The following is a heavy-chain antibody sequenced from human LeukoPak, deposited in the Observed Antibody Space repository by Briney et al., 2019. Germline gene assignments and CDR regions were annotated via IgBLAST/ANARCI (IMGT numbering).Heavy chain of an antibody. J-gene: IGHJ5*02. V-gene: IGHV4-4*07. D-gene: IGHD2-2*02. CDR3: ARGGYCSSTSCYKYPTYDDWFDP. CDR2: IHISGST. CDR1: GGSISSYS. Sequence: SETLSLTCTVSGGSISSYSWSWIRQPAGKGLEWIGRIHISGSTDYNSSLKTRVTMSVDTSKNQFSLKLSSVTAADTAVYYCARGGYCSSTSCYKYPTYDDWFDPWGQGTLVTVSS.